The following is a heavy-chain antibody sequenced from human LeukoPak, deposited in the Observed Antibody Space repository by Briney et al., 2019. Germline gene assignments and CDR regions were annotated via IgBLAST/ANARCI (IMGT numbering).Heavy chain of an antibody. V-gene: IGHV3-23*01. D-gene: IGHD5-18*01. J-gene: IGHJ4*02. CDR3: AKYSVDTAMAAPAFDY. CDR2: ISGSGGST. Sequence: GGSLRLSCAASGFTFSSYAMSWVRQAPGKGLEWVSAISGSGGSTYYADSVKGRFTISRDNSKNTLYLQMNGLRAEDTAVYYCAKYSVDTAMAAPAFDYWGQGTLVTVSS. CDR1: GFTFSSYA.